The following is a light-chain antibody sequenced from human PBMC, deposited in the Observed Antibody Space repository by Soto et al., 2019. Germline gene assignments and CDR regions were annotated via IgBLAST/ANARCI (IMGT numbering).Light chain of an antibody. V-gene: IGKV3-20*01. CDR2: GAS. CDR1: QSVSSIY. CDR3: QQYGSVPWA. J-gene: IGKJ1*01. Sequence: EIVLTQSPGTLSLSPGERATLSCRASQSVSSIYLAWYQQKPGQTPRLLMYGASSRATGIPDRFSGSGSGTDFTLTISRLETEDFAVYYCQQYGSVPWALGQGTKVDIK.